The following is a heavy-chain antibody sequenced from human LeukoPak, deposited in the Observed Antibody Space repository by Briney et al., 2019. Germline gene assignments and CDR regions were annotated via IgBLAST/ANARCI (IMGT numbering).Heavy chain of an antibody. V-gene: IGHV4-59*01. CDR3: ARDGGCSGGSCYAFFGY. D-gene: IGHD2-15*01. Sequence: SETLSLTCTVSGGSISSYYWSWIRQPPGKGLEWIGYIYYSGSTNYNPSLKSRVTISVDTSKNQFSLKLSSVTAADTAVYYCARDGGCSGGSCYAFFGYWGQGTLVTVSS. J-gene: IGHJ4*02. CDR1: GGSISSYY. CDR2: IYYSGST.